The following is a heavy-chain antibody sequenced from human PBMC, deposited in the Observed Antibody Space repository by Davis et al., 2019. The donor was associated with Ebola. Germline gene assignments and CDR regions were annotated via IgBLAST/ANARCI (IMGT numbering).Heavy chain of an antibody. CDR3: AKPPYGDYAGIGC. CDR2: VYPGDSDT. Sequence: GESLKISCTASGYIFSNYWIGWVRQMPGKGLEWMGIVYPGDSDTRYNPSSQGQVTMSADKSINTAYLHWSSLKASDTAMYYWAKPPYGDYAGIGCWGQGTLVTVS. J-gene: IGHJ4*02. CDR1: GYIFSNYW. D-gene: IGHD4-17*01. V-gene: IGHV5-51*01.